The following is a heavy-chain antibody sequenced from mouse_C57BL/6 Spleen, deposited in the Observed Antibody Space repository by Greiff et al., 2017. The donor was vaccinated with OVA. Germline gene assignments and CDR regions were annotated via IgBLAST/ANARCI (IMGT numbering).Heavy chain of an antibody. CDR2: ISDGGSYT. J-gene: IGHJ3*01. CDR1: GFTFSSYA. Sequence: VQLKESGGGLVKPGGSLKLSCAASGFTFSSYAMSWVRQTPEKRLEWVATISDGGSYTYYPDNVKGRFTISRDNAKNNLYLQMSHLKSEDTAMYYCARDDYTGNPWFAYWGQGTLVTVSA. D-gene: IGHD2-1*01. CDR3: ARDDYTGNPWFAY. V-gene: IGHV5-4*01.